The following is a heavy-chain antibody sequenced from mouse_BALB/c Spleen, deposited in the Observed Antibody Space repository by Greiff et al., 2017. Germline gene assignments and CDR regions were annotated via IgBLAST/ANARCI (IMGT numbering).Heavy chain of an antibody. CDR3: TREDRYYAMDY. CDR2: INPSNGGT. V-gene: IGHV1S81*02. Sequence: VQVVESGAELVKPGASVKLSCKASGYTFTSYYMYWVKQRPGQGLEWIGEINPSNGGTNFNEKFKSKATLTVDKSSSTAYMQLSSLTSEDSAVYYCTREDRYYAMDYWGQGTSVTVSS. D-gene: IGHD2-14*01. CDR1: GYTFTSYY. J-gene: IGHJ4*01.